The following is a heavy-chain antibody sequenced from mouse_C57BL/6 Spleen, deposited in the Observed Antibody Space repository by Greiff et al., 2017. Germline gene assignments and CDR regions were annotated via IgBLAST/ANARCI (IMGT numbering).Heavy chain of an antibody. Sequence: QVQLQQPGAELVKPGASVKLSCKASGYTFTSYWMQWVKQRPGQGLEWIGEIDPSDSYTNSNQKFKGKATLTVDTSSSTAYMQLSSLTSEDSAVYYCARKTVVATGYFDYWGQGTTLTVSA. V-gene: IGHV1-50*01. J-gene: IGHJ2*01. CDR1: GYTFTSYW. CDR2: IDPSDSYT. CDR3: ARKTVVATGYFDY. D-gene: IGHD1-1*01.